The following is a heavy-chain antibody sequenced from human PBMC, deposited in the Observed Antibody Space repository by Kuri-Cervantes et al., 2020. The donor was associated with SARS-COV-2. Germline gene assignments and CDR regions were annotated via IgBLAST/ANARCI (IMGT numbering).Heavy chain of an antibody. CDR3: ARLEWRYDY. Sequence: ESLKISCTVSGGSIGSSHYWGWIRQPPGKGLEWIGSIRNGGSTYFNPSLESRVSISVDTSKNHVSLRLTSVTAADTAVYFCARLEWRYDYWGQGTLVTVSS. D-gene: IGHD5-12*01. V-gene: IGHV4-39*01. CDR2: IRNGGST. J-gene: IGHJ4*02. CDR1: GGSIGSSHY.